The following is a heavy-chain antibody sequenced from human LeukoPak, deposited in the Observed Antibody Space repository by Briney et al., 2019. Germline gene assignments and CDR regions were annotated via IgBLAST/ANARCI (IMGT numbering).Heavy chain of an antibody. D-gene: IGHD3-22*01. CDR2: IYHSGST. V-gene: IGHV4-38-2*01. J-gene: IGHJ4*02. Sequence: SETLSLTCAASGYSLSSGHYWGWIRQPPGKGLEWIGGIYHSGSTSYNPSLKSRVTISVDTSTNQFSLKLNSVTAADTAVYYCARNDSSGYFDYWGQGTLVTVSA. CDR1: GYSLSSGHY. CDR3: ARNDSSGYFDY.